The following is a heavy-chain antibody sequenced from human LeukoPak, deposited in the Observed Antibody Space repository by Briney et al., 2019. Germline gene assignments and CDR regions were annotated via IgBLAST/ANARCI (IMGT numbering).Heavy chain of an antibody. CDR3: ARVPHDDNPLRLYYLDY. Sequence: TSETLSLTCAVSGYSISRGYYWGWIRQPPGKGLEWIGIIYHSGNTYYNPSLKSRVTISLDTSKNQFSLKLNSVTAADTAVYYCARVPHDDNPLRLYYLDYWGQGTLVTVSS. J-gene: IGHJ4*02. D-gene: IGHD1-14*01. CDR2: IYHSGNT. V-gene: IGHV4-38-2*01. CDR1: GYSISRGYY.